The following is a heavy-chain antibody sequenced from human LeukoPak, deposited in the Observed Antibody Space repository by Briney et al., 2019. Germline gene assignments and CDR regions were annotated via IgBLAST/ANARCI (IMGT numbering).Heavy chain of an antibody. J-gene: IGHJ6*03. V-gene: IGHV1-2*02. D-gene: IGHD6-6*01. CDR3: ARASGSDSSVKSFYYMGV. Sequence: GASVKVSCKASGYTFNAYYIHWVRQAPGQGLEWMGWINPNSGVTNYAQKFQGRVTMTRDTSISAAYMELSSLIFDDTAVYYCARASGSDSSVKSFYYMGVWGKGSTVTVSS. CDR1: GYTFNAYY. CDR2: INPNSGVT.